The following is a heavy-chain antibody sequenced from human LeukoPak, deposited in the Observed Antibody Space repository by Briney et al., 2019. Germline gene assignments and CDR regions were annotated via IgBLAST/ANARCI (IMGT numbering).Heavy chain of an antibody. CDR1: GFTFSSYA. CDR2: ISGSGGST. J-gene: IGHJ4*02. CDR3: AKGGVGSGKTFDS. Sequence: TGGSLRLSCAASGFTFSSYAMSWVRQAPGKGLEWVSAISGSGGSTYYADSVKGRFTISRDNSKNTLYLQMNSLRAEDTAMYYCAKGGVGSGKTFDSWGQGTLVTVSS. D-gene: IGHD3-10*01. V-gene: IGHV3-23*01.